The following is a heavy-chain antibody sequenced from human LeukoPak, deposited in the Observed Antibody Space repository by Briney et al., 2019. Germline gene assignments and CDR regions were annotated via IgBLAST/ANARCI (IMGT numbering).Heavy chain of an antibody. CDR1: GFTFSSYW. Sequence: HPGGSLRLSCAASGFTFSSYWMHWVRQAPGKGLVWVSRINSDGSSTSYADSVKGRFTISRDNAKNTLYLQMNSLRAEDTAVYYCARSPWSMVRGVPVPYGMDVWGQGTTVTVSS. CDR2: INSDGSST. D-gene: IGHD3-10*01. CDR3: ARSPWSMVRGVPVPYGMDV. V-gene: IGHV3-74*01. J-gene: IGHJ6*02.